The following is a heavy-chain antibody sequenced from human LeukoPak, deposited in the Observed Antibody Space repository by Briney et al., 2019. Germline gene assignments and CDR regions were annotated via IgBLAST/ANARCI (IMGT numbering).Heavy chain of an antibody. Sequence: SETLSLTCAVSGGSFNGYFWSWIRQPPGKGLEWIGEINHSGSTNYNPSLKNRVSISLDTSQNQFSLKLNSVTAADTAVYYCTRCDFEWYFDLWGRGTLVTVSS. V-gene: IGHV4-34*01. CDR3: TRCDFEWYFDL. J-gene: IGHJ2*01. CDR1: GGSFNGYF. CDR2: INHSGST. D-gene: IGHD2-21*02.